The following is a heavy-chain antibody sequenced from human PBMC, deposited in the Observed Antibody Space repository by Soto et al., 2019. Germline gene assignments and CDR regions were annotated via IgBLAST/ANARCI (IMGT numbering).Heavy chain of an antibody. D-gene: IGHD3-3*01. Sequence: ASVKVSCKASGYTFTGYYMHWVRQAPGQGLEWMGWINPNSGGTNYAQKFQGWVTMTRDTSISTAYMELSRLRSDDTAVYYCARDLTITIFGVVSPGYYGMDVWGQGTTVTSP. J-gene: IGHJ6*02. V-gene: IGHV1-2*04. CDR2: INPNSGGT. CDR3: ARDLTITIFGVVSPGYYGMDV. CDR1: GYTFTGYY.